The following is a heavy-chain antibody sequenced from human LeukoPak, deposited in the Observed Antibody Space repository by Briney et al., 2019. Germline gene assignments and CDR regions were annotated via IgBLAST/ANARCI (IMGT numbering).Heavy chain of an antibody. D-gene: IGHD2-21*02. CDR3: ARDGEYCGGDCYSGLSN. CDR2: IYYSGST. V-gene: IGHV4-59*01. J-gene: IGHJ4*02. Sequence: SETLSLTCTVSGGSISNYYWSWIRQSPEEGLEWIGYIYYSGSTNYNPSLKSRVTISLDMSKNQFSLKLTSVTPADTAVYYCARDGEYCGGDCYSGLSNWGQGTLVTVSS. CDR1: GGSISNYY.